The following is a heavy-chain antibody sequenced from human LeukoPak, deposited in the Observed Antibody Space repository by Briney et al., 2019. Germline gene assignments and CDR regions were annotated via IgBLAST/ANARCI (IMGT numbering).Heavy chain of an antibody. Sequence: SETLSLTCAVYGGSFSGYYWSWIRQPPGKGLEWIGEINHSGSTNYNPSLKSRVTISVDTSKNQFSLKLRSVTAADTAVYYCAREHDAGAAGDGTRYFDYWGQGTLVTVSS. CDR3: AREHDAGAAGDGTRYFDY. J-gene: IGHJ4*02. D-gene: IGHD4/OR15-4a*01. CDR2: INHSGST. V-gene: IGHV4-34*01. CDR1: GGSFSGYY.